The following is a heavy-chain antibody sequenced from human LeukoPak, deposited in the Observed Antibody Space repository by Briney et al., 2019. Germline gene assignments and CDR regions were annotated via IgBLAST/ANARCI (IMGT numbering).Heavy chain of an antibody. CDR2: IYSGGST. J-gene: IGHJ4*02. CDR3: AKGEYYYDSSGYLPSGS. V-gene: IGHV3-53*01. Sequence: GGSLRLSCAASGFTVSSNYMSWVRQAPGKGLEWVSVIYSGGSTYYADSVKGRFTISRDNSKNTLYLQMNSLRAEDTAVYYCAKGEYYYDSSGYLPSGSWGQGTLVTVSS. D-gene: IGHD3-22*01. CDR1: GFTVSSNY.